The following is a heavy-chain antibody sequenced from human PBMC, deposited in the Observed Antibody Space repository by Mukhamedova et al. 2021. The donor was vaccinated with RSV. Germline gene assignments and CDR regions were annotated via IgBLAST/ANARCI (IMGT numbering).Heavy chain of an antibody. V-gene: IGHV3-23*01. D-gene: IGHD6-13*01. CDR3: AKTGGASSNWFLDY. J-gene: IGHJ4*02. Sequence: TISRDNSKNTLYLQMNSLRAEDTAVYYRAKTGGASSNWFLDYWGQGTLVTVSS.